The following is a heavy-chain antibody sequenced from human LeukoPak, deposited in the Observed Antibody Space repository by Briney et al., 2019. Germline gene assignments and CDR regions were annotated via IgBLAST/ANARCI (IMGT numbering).Heavy chain of an antibody. D-gene: IGHD3-10*01. J-gene: IGHJ4*02. CDR1: GFTFGAYA. CDR3: AKGSSGSRPYYFDY. CDR2: ITDTGGDT. V-gene: IGHV3-23*01. Sequence: PGGSLRLSCAASGFTFGAYAMSWVRQAPGKVLEWVSAITDTGGDTYSADSVKGRFIISRDNSKDTLYLQMNSLRAEDTAVYYCAKGSSGSRPYYFDYWGQGTLVTVSS.